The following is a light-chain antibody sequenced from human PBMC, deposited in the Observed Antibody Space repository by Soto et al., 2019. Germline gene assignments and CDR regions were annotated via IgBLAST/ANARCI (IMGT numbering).Light chain of an antibody. CDR2: EVT. CDR1: SGDIGGYNY. J-gene: IGLJ1*01. CDR3: AAWDDSLNGQV. Sequence: QSALTQPASVSGSPGQSITISCTGTSGDIGGYNYVSWYQQHPGKAPKLLISEVTNRPSGVSNRFSGSKSGNTASLAISGLQSEDEADYYCAAWDDSLNGQVFGTGTKVTVL. V-gene: IGLV2-14*01.